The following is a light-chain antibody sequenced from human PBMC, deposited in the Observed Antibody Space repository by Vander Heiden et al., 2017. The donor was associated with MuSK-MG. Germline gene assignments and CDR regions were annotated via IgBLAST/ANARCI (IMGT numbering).Light chain of an antibody. CDR1: KRISRY. V-gene: IGKV1-39*01. CDR3: QQRDSTPTT. J-gene: IGKJ5*01. Sequence: SHVTPSPLSLSASVGDRVSITCHASKRISRYFNWYQHKPGKAAKLLIYAASSLQRRVASRFSGSGYGTNLTLTISSLQPENFAAYLGQQRDSTPTTFGQGTRLEIK. CDR2: AAS.